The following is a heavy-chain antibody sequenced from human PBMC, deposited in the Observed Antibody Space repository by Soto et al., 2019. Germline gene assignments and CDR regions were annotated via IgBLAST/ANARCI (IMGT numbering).Heavy chain of an antibody. J-gene: IGHJ4*02. CDR3: AIPGAGDFDY. Sequence: QVQLQESGPGLVEPSGTLSLTCAVSGASISNTNWWSWVRQPPGKGLEWIGEIYHSGTTNCDPSLKSRVTISVDKSKNQFSLXXSSVTAADTAVYYCAIPGAGDFDYWGQGTLV. D-gene: IGHD6-13*01. CDR1: GASISNTNW. CDR2: IYHSGTT. V-gene: IGHV4-4*02.